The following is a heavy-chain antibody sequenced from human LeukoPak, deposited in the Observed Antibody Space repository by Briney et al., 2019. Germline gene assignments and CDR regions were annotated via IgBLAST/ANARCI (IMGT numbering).Heavy chain of an antibody. J-gene: IGHJ4*02. CDR1: GFIFSNAW. CDR3: ATSSGWTGTFDY. CDR2: IKSKTDGGTT. V-gene: IGHV3-15*01. D-gene: IGHD6-19*01. Sequence: GGSLRLSCAASGFIFSNAWMAWVRQAPGKGLECVGRIKSKTDGGTTDYAAPVKGRFTISRDDSKNTLYLQMNSLKTEDTAVYFCATSSGWTGTFDYWGQGTLVTVSS.